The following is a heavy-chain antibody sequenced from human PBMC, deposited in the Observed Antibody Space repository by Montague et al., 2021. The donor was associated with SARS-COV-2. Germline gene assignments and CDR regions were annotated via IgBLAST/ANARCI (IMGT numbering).Heavy chain of an antibody. CDR3: ARDLVGSSGWDYYFDY. V-gene: IGHV3-33*08. Sequence: SLRLSCAASGFTFSSYGMHWVRQAPGKGLEWVAVIWYDGSNKYYADSVKGRFTISRDNSKNTLYLQMNSLRAEDTAVYYCARDLVGSSGWDYYFDYWGQGTLVTVSS. CDR1: GFTFSSYG. J-gene: IGHJ4*02. CDR2: IWYDGSNK. D-gene: IGHD6-19*01.